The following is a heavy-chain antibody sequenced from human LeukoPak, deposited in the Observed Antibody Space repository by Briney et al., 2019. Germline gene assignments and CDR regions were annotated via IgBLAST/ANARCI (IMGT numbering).Heavy chain of an antibody. CDR2: VHLNGAT. J-gene: IGHJ4*02. D-gene: IGHD1-26*01. CDR1: GXSITTTNW. Sequence: PSGTLSLTCAVSGXSITTTNWWSWVRQPPGNGLEWIGEVHLNGATNYNPSLESRFSMSIDKSNNHLSLEVTSVTAADTAMYYCTRESGAFSPFGFWGQGTLVTVSS. CDR3: TRESGAFSPFGF. V-gene: IGHV4-4*02.